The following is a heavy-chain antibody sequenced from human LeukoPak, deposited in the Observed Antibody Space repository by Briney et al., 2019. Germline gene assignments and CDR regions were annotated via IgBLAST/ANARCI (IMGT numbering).Heavy chain of an antibody. CDR1: GGSISSTIYY. Sequence: PSETLFLTCTVSGGSISSTIYYWGWFRQPPGEGLEWIGSFYYSVSTYYNPSLKSRVTISVDTSKNQFSLKLSSVTASDTAVYYCARHEFRAAAGTPFDPWGQGTLVTVSS. J-gene: IGHJ5*02. CDR3: ARHEFRAAAGTPFDP. CDR2: FYYSVST. D-gene: IGHD6-13*01. V-gene: IGHV4-39*01.